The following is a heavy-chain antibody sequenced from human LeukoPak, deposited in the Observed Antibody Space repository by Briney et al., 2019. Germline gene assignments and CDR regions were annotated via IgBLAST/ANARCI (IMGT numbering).Heavy chain of an antibody. J-gene: IGHJ5*02. CDR1: GGSISSYY. D-gene: IGHD3-10*01. CDR3: ARQGARYGSGSYAVDP. Sequence: SETLSLTCTVSGGSISSYYWSWIRQPPGKGLEWIGYIYTGGSTNYNPSLKSRVTISVDTSKNQFSLKLSSVTAADTAVYYCARQGARYGSGSYAVDPWGQGTLVTVSS. CDR2: IYTGGST. V-gene: IGHV4-4*09.